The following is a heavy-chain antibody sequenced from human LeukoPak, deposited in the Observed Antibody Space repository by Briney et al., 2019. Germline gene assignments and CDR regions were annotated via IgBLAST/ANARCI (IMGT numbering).Heavy chain of an antibody. CDR1: GGSISSAGYY. CDR2: FYTSGST. D-gene: IGHD6-19*01. J-gene: IGHJ5*02. V-gene: IGHV4-61*02. Sequence: SETLSLTCTVSGGSISSAGYYWTWIRQPAGEGLEWIGRFYTSGSTNYNPSLKSRVTVSADTSKNQFSLRLSSVTAGDTAVYYCARGSIAVGVGFFDPWGQGTLVTVSS. CDR3: ARGSIAVGVGFFDP.